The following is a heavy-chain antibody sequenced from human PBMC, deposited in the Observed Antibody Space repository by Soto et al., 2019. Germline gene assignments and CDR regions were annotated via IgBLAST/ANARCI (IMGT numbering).Heavy chain of an antibody. Sequence: ASVKVSCKASGYTITGYYMHWVRQAPGQGLEWMGWINPNSGGTNYAQKFQGRVTMTRDTSISTAYMELSRLRSDDTAVCYCARDLDISGWYPRLYYYYYGMDVWGQGTTVTV. CDR3: ARDLDISGWYPRLYYYYYGMDV. D-gene: IGHD6-19*01. J-gene: IGHJ6*02. V-gene: IGHV1-2*02. CDR1: GYTITGYY. CDR2: INPNSGGT.